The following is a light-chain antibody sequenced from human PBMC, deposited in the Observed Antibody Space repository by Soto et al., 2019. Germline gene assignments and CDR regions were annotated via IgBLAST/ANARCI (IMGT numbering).Light chain of an antibody. CDR3: SIYAGGNSVI. Sequence: QSALTQPPSASGSPGQSVTISSAVTSSDVGSYFYVSWYQQHPGKAPKLMIYEVTKRSSGVPDRFSGSKSGNTASLTVSGLQVEDEADYFCSIYAGGNSVIFGGGTKLTVL. CDR2: EVT. CDR1: SSDVGSYFY. V-gene: IGLV2-8*01. J-gene: IGLJ2*01.